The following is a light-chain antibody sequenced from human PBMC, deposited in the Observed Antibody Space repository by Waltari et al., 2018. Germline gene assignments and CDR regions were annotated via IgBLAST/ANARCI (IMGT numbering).Light chain of an antibody. CDR1: QSVSSSY. J-gene: IGKJ2*01. CDR2: GAT. V-gene: IGKV3-20*01. CDR3: QQYGRA. Sequence: DIVLTQSPGTLSLSPGETATLSCRASQSVSSSYLAWYQQKPGQAPRLLIYGATSRATGIPDRFSGSGSGTDFTLTISRLEPEDFAVYYCQQYGRAFGQGTKLEIK.